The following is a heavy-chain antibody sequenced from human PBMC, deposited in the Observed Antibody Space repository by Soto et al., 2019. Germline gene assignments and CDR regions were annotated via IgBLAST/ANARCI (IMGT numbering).Heavy chain of an antibody. J-gene: IGHJ6*02. CDR1: GFTFSSYA. CDR2: ISYDGSNK. CDR3: ARDLPKGSYGLMLGWDYYYYGMDV. V-gene: IGHV3-30-3*01. D-gene: IGHD2-21*01. Sequence: GGSLRLSCAASGFTFSSYAMHWVRQAPGKGLEWVAVISYDGSNKYYAESVKGRFTISRDNSKNTLYLQMNSLRAEDTAVYYCARDLPKGSYGLMLGWDYYYYGMDVWGQGTTVTVSS.